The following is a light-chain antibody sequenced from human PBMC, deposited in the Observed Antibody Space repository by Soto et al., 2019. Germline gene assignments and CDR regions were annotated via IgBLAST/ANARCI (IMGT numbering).Light chain of an antibody. CDR1: QSIYRS. V-gene: IGKV1-39*01. CDR2: AAS. J-gene: IGKJ2*01. CDR3: HQSYSAPYP. Sequence: DIQMTQAPSSLSASVGDRVTITCRASQSIYRSLNCYHQKPGQAPKLLLYAASNLQSGVPSRYSGSGSETDFTLSLSSLQPEDCATYYCHQSYSAPYPLGEGTKLEI.